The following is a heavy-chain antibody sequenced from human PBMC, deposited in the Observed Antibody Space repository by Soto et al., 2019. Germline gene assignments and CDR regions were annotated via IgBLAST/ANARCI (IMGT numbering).Heavy chain of an antibody. CDR3: AREAAARWGDYYYYGMDV. CDR2: ISSSSSYI. J-gene: IGHJ6*02. Sequence: PGGSLRLSCAASGFTFSSYSMNWVRQAPGKGLEWVSSISSSSSYIYYADSVKGRFTISRDNAKNSLYLQMNSLRAEDTAVYYCAREAAARWGDYYYYGMDVWGQGTTVTVYS. CDR1: GFTFSSYS. D-gene: IGHD3-10*01. V-gene: IGHV3-21*01.